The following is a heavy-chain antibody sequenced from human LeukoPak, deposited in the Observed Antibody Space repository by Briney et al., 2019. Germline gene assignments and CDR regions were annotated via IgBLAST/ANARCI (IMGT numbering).Heavy chain of an antibody. V-gene: IGHV4-4*07. CDR3: ASGGMAGXWPLNY. CDR1: GDSMRKYC. Sequence: SETLSLTCTVSGDSMRKYCWSWIRQPAGKGLEWIGRIYASGDTKYNPSLKSRVAMSVDTSKNYFSLKLTSVTAADTAVYYCASGGMAGXWPLNYWGRGTLVTVSS. D-gene: IGHD6-19*01. J-gene: IGHJ4*02. CDR2: IYASGDT.